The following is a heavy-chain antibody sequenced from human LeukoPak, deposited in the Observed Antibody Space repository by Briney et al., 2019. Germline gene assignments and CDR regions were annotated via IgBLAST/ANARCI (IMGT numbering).Heavy chain of an antibody. J-gene: IGHJ4*02. V-gene: IGHV3-53*01. Sequence: PGGSLRLSCRASGITVSNDYIAWVRQAPGTGLEWVSVIYAAGSTFYADSVRGRFTISRDKLRNTVFLQMNSLRVEDTAIYFCARFGNALDYWGQGTLLAVSS. CDR1: GITVSNDY. CDR3: ARFGNALDY. D-gene: IGHD1-14*01. CDR2: IYAAGST.